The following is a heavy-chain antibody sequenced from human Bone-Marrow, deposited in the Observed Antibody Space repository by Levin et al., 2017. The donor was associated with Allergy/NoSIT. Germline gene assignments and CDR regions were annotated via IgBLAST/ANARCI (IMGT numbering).Heavy chain of an antibody. CDR1: GFTFSDYY. J-gene: IGHJ4*02. CDR3: AKDWFGARGMDF. Sequence: LSLTCAASGFTFSDYYMSWIRQAPGKGLGWVSFISDTGSDKYYADSVRGRFTISRDKAQNSLYLQMNSLRAEDTAVYYCAKDWFGARGMDFWGQGILVTVSS. CDR2: ISDTGSDK. D-gene: IGHD3-16*01. V-gene: IGHV3-11*01.